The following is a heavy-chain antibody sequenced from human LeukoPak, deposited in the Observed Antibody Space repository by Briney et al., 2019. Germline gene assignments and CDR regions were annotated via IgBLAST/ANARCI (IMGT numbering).Heavy chain of an antibody. CDR3: ARDSYDFWSGYSF. CDR1: GYTFTSYY. CDR2: INPTGDGT. Sequence: GASVKVSCKASGYTFTSYYMHWVRQAPGQGLEWMGVINPTGDGTTYSQKFLGRVTMTRDTSTSTVYMELNSLRSEDTAVYYCARDSYDFWSGYSFWGQGTQVTVSS. D-gene: IGHD3-3*01. V-gene: IGHV1-46*01. J-gene: IGHJ4*02.